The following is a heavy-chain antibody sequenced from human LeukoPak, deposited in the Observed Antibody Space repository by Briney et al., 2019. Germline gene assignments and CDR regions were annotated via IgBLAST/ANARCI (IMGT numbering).Heavy chain of an antibody. J-gene: IGHJ5*02. Sequence: GSSVKVSCKASGGTFSSYAISWARQAPGQGLEWMGGIIPIFGTANYAQKFQGRVTITADESTSTAYMELSSLRSEDTAVYYCARDREGYQLLPPYNWFDPWGQGTLVTVSS. CDR1: GGTFSSYA. D-gene: IGHD2-2*01. CDR2: IIPIFGTA. CDR3: ARDREGYQLLPPYNWFDP. V-gene: IGHV1-69*01.